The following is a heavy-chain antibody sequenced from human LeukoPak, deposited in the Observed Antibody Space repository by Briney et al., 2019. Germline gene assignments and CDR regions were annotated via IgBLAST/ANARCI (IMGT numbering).Heavy chain of an antibody. V-gene: IGHV3-7*03. J-gene: IGHJ3*02. CDR3: AKDRFDILTGYPDAFDI. CDR1: GFTFSSYW. CDR2: IKQDGSEK. D-gene: IGHD3-9*01. Sequence: GGSLRLSCAASGFTFSSYWMSWVRQAPGKGLEWVANIKQDGSEKYYADSVKGRFTTSRDNSKNTLYLQMNSLRAEDTAVYYCAKDRFDILTGYPDAFDIWGQGTMVTVSS.